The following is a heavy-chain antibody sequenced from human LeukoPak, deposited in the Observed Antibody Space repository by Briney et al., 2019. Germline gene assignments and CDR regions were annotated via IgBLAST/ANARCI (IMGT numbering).Heavy chain of an antibody. D-gene: IGHD6-6*01. CDR2: IIPIFGTA. Sequence: SVKVSCKASGGTFISYAISWVRQAPGQGLEWMGGIIPIFGTANYARKFQGRVTITADESTSTAYMELSSLRSEDTAVYYCARTSLIAAPLYYYYGMDVWGQGTTVTVSS. J-gene: IGHJ6*02. CDR3: ARTSLIAAPLYYYYGMDV. V-gene: IGHV1-69*13. CDR1: GGTFISYA.